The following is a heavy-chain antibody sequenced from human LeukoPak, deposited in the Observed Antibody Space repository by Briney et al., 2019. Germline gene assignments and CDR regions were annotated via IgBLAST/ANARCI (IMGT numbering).Heavy chain of an antibody. D-gene: IGHD5-24*01. CDR1: GFTFSNFG. V-gene: IGHV3-30-3*01. Sequence: QTGGSLRLSCAASGFTFSNFGMYWVRQAPGKGLEWVAVISYDGSNKYHADSVKGRFTISRDNSKNTLYLQMNSLRLEDTAVYYCARDKYGYNTPIDYWGQGTLVTVSS. J-gene: IGHJ4*02. CDR3: ARDKYGYNTPIDY. CDR2: ISYDGSNK.